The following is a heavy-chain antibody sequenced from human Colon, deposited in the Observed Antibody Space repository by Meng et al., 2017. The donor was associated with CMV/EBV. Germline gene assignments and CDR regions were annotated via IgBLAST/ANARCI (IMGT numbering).Heavy chain of an antibody. Sequence: KASGYNFTGISWVRQAPGQGLEWTGWISSYNGNTIYAQKIQGRVTMTTDTSTSTAYMELRSLRYDDTAVYYCARDRWEQPPPRYFDLWGPGTLVTVSS. V-gene: IGHV1-18*01. CDR1: GYNFTG. CDR3: ARDRWEQPPPRYFDL. CDR2: ISSYNGNT. J-gene: IGHJ2*01. D-gene: IGHD1-26*01.